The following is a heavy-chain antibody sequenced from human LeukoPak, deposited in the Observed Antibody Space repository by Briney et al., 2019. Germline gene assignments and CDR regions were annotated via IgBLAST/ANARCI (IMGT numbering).Heavy chain of an antibody. CDR1: GYSFTSYW. J-gene: IGHJ4*02. D-gene: IGHD3-22*01. CDR3: ARQTYYYDSSGYYNFDY. Sequence: GKSLKISCKGSGYSFTSYWIGWVRQMPGKGLEWMGIIYPGDSDTRYSPSFQGQVTISADKSISTAYLQWSSLKASDTAMYYCARQTYYYDSSGYYNFDYWGQGTLVTVSS. CDR2: IYPGDSDT. V-gene: IGHV5-51*01.